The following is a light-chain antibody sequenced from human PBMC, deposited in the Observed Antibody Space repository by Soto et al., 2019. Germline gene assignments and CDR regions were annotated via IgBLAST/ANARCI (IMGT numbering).Light chain of an antibody. CDR1: SSNIGAGYD. Sequence: QPVLTQPPSVSGAPGQRVTISCTGSSSNIGAGYDVHWYQQLPGTAPKLLISGNSNRPSGVPDRFSGSKSGTSASLAITGLRAEDEADYYCQSYDSSLSGRVFGTGTKLTVL. V-gene: IGLV1-40*01. J-gene: IGLJ1*01. CDR2: GNS. CDR3: QSYDSSLSGRV.